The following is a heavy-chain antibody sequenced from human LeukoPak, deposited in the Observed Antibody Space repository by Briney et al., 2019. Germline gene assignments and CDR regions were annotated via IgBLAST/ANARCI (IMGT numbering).Heavy chain of an antibody. Sequence: GGSLRLSCAASGFSFSNYYMSWIRQAPGKGLEWISYISTSGSTIYHADSVKGRFTISRDNARNSLYLQMNSLRAEDMALYYCAKSDSSGYYTPGYFDYWGQGTLVTVSS. V-gene: IGHV3-11*01. CDR3: AKSDSSGYYTPGYFDY. CDR2: ISTSGSTI. D-gene: IGHD3-3*01. CDR1: GFSFSNYY. J-gene: IGHJ4*02.